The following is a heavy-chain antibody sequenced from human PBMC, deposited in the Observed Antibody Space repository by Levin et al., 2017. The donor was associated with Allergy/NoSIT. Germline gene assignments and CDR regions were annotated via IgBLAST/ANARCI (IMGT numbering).Heavy chain of an antibody. CDR2: IYYSGST. V-gene: IGHV4-59*01. Sequence: SQTLSLTCTVSGGSISSYYWSWIRQPPGKGLEWIGYIYYSGSTNYNPSLKSRVTISVDTSKNQFSLKLSSVTAADTAVYYCAREAPIPNTYYDYVWGSYRYSGYFDYWGQGTLVTVSS. D-gene: IGHD3-16*02. CDR3: AREAPIPNTYYDYVWGSYRYSGYFDY. J-gene: IGHJ4*02. CDR1: GGSISSYY.